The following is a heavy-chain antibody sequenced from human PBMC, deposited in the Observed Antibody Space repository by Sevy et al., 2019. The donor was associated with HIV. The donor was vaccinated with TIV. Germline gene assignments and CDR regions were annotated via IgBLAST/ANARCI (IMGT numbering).Heavy chain of an antibody. CDR1: GGSITSLY. D-gene: IGHD3-10*01. CDR3: AGENARGRGYY. V-gene: IGHV4-59*08. CDR2: IYYNGHI. J-gene: IGHJ4*02. Sequence: SETLSLTCTVSGGSITSLYWNWIRQPPGKGLEWIADIYYNGHINYNPSLKSRVTLSLDTSKNQFSLRLSSVTAADTDMYYCAGENARGRGYYWGQGTLVTVSS.